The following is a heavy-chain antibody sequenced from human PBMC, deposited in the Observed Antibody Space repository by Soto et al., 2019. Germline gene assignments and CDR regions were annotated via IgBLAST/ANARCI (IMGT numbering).Heavy chain of an antibody. CDR2: INYSGGT. J-gene: IGHJ3*01. V-gene: IGHV4-34*08. Sequence: SETLSLTCAVYGGTFSSYYWNWIRQSPGKGLEWIGDINYSGGTNYNPSLKSRVTISVDTSKNQFSLQLDSVTAADTAVYYCAKSYSGPFDPWGQGTMVTVSS. D-gene: IGHD6-25*01. CDR3: AKSYSGPFDP. CDR1: GGTFSSYY.